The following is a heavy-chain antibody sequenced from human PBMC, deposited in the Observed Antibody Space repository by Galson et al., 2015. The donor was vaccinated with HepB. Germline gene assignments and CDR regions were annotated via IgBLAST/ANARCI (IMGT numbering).Heavy chain of an antibody. V-gene: IGHV1-3*01. CDR3: AGTDTAMGDYYYYGMDV. Sequence: SVKVSCKASGYTFTSYAMHWVRQAPGQRLEWMGWINAGNGNTKYSQKFQGRVTITRDTSASTAYMELSSLRSEDTAVYYCAGTDTAMGDYYYYGMDVWGQGTTVTVSS. CDR1: GYTFTSYA. D-gene: IGHD5-18*01. CDR2: INAGNGNT. J-gene: IGHJ6*02.